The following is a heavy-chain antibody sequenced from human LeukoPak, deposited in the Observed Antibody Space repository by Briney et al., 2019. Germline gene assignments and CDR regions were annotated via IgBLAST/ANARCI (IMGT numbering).Heavy chain of an antibody. CDR1: GGTFSSYA. CDR2: IIPIFGTA. V-gene: IGHV1-69*13. CDR3: ARRITMGSPMDSHHWFDP. Sequence: SVKVSCKASGGTFSSYAISWVRQAPGQGLEWMGGIIPIFGTANYAQKFQGRVTITADESTSTAYMELSSLRSEDTAVYYCARRITMGSPMDSHHWFDPWGQGTLVTVSS. D-gene: IGHD3-10*01. J-gene: IGHJ5*02.